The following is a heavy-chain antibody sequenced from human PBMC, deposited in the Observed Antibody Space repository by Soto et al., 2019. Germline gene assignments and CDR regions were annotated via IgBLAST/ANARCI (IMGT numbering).Heavy chain of an antibody. J-gene: IGHJ4*02. D-gene: IGHD6-19*01. CDR3: AKDLPIAVAGTPIGPFDY. V-gene: IGHV3-30*02. Sequence: YYADSVKGRFTISRDNSKNTLYLQMNSLRAEDTAVYYCAKDLPIAVAGTPIGPFDYWGQGTLVTVSS.